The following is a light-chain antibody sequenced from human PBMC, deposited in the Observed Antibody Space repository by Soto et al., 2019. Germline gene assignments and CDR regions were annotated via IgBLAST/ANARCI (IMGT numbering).Light chain of an antibody. J-gene: IGKJ1*01. V-gene: IGKV1-6*01. CDR2: AAS. CDR1: QGIRND. CDR3: LQDYNYPWT. Sequence: IQMTQSHYTLSASVVDRVTLTCRASQGIRNDLGWYQQKPGKAPKLLIYAASSLQSGVPSRFSGSGSGTDFTLTISSLQPEDFATYYCLQDYNYPWTFGQGTKVDIK.